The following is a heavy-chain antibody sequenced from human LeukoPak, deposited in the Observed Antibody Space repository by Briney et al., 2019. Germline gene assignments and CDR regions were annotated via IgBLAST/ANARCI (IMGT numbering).Heavy chain of an antibody. CDR3: ATQQVNSSGWYGFDY. CDR2: INPSGSST. Sequence: ASVKVSCKASGYSFTSHYMHWVRQAPGQGLEWLGLINPSGSSTLYAQKFQGRVTVTEDTSTDTAYMELSSLRSEDTAVYYCATQQVNSSGWYGFDYWGQGTLVTVSS. V-gene: IGHV1-46*01. D-gene: IGHD6-19*01. CDR1: GYSFTSHY. J-gene: IGHJ4*02.